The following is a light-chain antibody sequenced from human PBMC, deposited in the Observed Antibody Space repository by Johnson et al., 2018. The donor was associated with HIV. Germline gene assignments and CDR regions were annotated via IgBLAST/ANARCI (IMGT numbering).Light chain of an antibody. Sequence: QSALTQPPSVSAAPGQKVTISCSGSSSIIRNNYVSWYQQLPGAAPKLLIYENDRRPSGIPDRFSGSKSGTSATLDITGLQTGDEADYYCGIWDASLSPLYVFGTGTTITFL. CDR1: SSIIRNNY. V-gene: IGLV1-51*02. J-gene: IGLJ1*01. CDR3: GIWDASLSPLYV. CDR2: END.